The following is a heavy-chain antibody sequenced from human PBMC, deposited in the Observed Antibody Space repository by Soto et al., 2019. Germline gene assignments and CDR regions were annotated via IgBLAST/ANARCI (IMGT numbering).Heavy chain of an antibody. J-gene: IGHJ6*02. Sequence: QVQLQESGPGLVKPSQTLSLTCTVSGGSISSGGYYWSWIRQHPGKGLEWIGYIYYSGSTYYNPSLKSRVTISVDTSKNQFSLKLSSVTAADTAVYYCARKRMATMVTYYYGMDVWGQGTTVTVSS. CDR1: GGSISSGGYY. V-gene: IGHV4-31*03. D-gene: IGHD5-18*01. CDR2: IYYSGST. CDR3: ARKRMATMVTYYYGMDV.